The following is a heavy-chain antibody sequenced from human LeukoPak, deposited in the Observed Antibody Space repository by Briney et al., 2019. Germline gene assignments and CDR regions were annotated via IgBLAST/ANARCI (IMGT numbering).Heavy chain of an antibody. Sequence: PGGSLRLSCAASGFTFSSYGMHWVRQAPGKGLEWVAVISYDGSNKYYADSVKGRFTISRDDSKNTLYLQMNSLRAEDTAVYYCAKDSAGDWDYFDYWGQGTLVTVSS. V-gene: IGHV3-30*18. CDR1: GFTFSSYG. CDR3: AKDSAGDWDYFDY. J-gene: IGHJ4*02. CDR2: ISYDGSNK. D-gene: IGHD3-9*01.